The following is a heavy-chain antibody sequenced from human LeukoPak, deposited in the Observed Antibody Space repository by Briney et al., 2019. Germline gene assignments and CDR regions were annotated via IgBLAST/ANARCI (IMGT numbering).Heavy chain of an antibody. CDR3: AKDHFGYYYMDV. CDR1: GFTFSSYG. V-gene: IGHV3-23*01. D-gene: IGHD3-3*01. CDR2: ISGSGGST. J-gene: IGHJ6*03. Sequence: GGSLRLSCAASGFTFSSYGMSWVRQAPGKGLEWVSAISGSGGSTYYADSVKGRFTISRDNSKNTLYLQMNSLRAEDTAVYYCAKDHFGYYYMDVWGKGTTVTISS.